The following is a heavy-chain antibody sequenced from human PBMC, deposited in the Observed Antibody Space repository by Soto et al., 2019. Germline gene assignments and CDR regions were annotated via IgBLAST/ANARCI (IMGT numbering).Heavy chain of an antibody. V-gene: IGHV3-72*01. CDR1: GFSFSDYY. CDR3: ARDTGGSYDY. CDR2: SRNKANSYNP. J-gene: IGHJ4*02. D-gene: IGHD3-16*01. Sequence: EVKLVESGGGLVQPGGSLRLSCAASGFSFSDYYMDWVRQVPGKGLEWVGRSRNKANSYNPEYAPSVKDRFSISRDNSKDSMEPQMDRLEAEDTGVFFWARDTGGSYDYWGQGALVTVSS.